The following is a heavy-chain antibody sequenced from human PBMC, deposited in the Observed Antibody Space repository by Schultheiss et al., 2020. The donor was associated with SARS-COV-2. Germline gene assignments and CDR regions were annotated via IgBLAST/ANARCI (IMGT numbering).Heavy chain of an antibody. CDR3: TGGAPGY. CDR1: GGPFSNYA. Sequence: SETLSLTCAVYGGPFSNYAWTWIRQSPGKGLEWIGDINHRGSTNYNPSLRSRVTISVDTSKNQFSLKLNSVTAADTAVYYCTGGAPGYWGQGTLVTVSS. V-gene: IGHV4-34*01. CDR2: INHRGST. J-gene: IGHJ1*01.